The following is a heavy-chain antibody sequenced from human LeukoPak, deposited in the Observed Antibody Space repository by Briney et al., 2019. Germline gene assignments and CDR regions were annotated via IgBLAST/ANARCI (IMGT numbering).Heavy chain of an antibody. V-gene: IGHV4-39*01. D-gene: IGHD3-10*01. J-gene: IGHJ4*02. CDR1: GGSISSSSYY. CDR3: TSYGLGTYRASDY. CDR2: IYYSGTT. Sequence: SETLSLTCTVSGGSISSSSYYWGWIRQPPGKGLEWIGSIYYSGTTFYNPSLKSRVTISVDTSRNQFSLKLNSVTAADTAVYYCTSYGLGTYRASDYWGQGTLVTVSS.